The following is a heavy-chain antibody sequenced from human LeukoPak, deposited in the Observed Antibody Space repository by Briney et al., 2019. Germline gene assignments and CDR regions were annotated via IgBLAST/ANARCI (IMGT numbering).Heavy chain of an antibody. J-gene: IGHJ4*02. CDR3: VCQTTVVTPKEFDY. Sequence: SSETLSLTCTVSGYSINSGYHWAWIRLPPGKGRAWIGISYHSGSTYYNPSLKSRVTISVDTSKNQFSLKVSSVTAADTAVYYCVCQTTVVTPKEFDYWGQGTQVTVSS. D-gene: IGHD4-23*01. CDR2: SYHSGST. CDR1: GYSINSGYH. V-gene: IGHV4-38-2*02.